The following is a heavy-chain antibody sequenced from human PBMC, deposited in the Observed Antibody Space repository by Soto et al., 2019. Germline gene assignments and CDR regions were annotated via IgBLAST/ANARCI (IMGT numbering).Heavy chain of an antibody. V-gene: IGHV3-23*01. J-gene: IGHJ6*02. CDR2: LSTSGSKT. D-gene: IGHD2-15*01. CDR3: ARGGYCSSITCPNYPYYSYVMDV. Sequence: PWGSLRLSCVASGLTFSNYAMSWVRQAPGKGLEWVSALSTSGSKTNYADSVKGRFTISRDNSKNTLYLQMNSLRVEDTAVYYCARGGYCSSITCPNYPYYSYVMDVWGQGTTVTVSS. CDR1: GLTFSNYA.